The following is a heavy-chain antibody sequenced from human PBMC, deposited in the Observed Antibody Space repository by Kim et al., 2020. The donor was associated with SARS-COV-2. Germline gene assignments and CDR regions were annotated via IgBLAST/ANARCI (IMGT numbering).Heavy chain of an antibody. CDR3: ARDFKYCGGDSPC. J-gene: IGHJ4*02. CDR2: IKTDGSYT. Sequence: GGSLRLSCAASGFTFSDYWMHWVRQAPGKGLVWVSRIKTDGSYTSYADSVKGRFTISRDNAKNTLYLQMNSLRSEDTAVYYCARDFKYCGGDSPCWGQGALVTVSS. D-gene: IGHD2-21*02. V-gene: IGHV3-74*01. CDR1: GFTFSDYW.